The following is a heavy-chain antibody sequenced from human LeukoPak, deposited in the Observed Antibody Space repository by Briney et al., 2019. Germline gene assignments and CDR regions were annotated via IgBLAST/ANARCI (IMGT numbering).Heavy chain of an antibody. V-gene: IGHV4-59*01. D-gene: IGHD3/OR15-3a*01. CDR2: IHSSGST. CDR1: GASIRNYF. Sequence: SETLSLTCTVSGASIRNYFWSWIRQTPGKGPEWSGYIHSSGSTNYNPSLKSRVTISVDTSKNQFFLRLNSLTAADTAVYYCARVWSGKHLDYWGQGTLVTVSS. CDR3: ARVWSGKHLDY. J-gene: IGHJ4*02.